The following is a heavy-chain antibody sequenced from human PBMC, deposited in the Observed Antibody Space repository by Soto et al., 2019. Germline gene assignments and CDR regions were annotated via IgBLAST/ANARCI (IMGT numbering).Heavy chain of an antibody. Sequence: EVQLVESGGGLVQPGGSLRLSCAASGFSFSNFWMTWVRQVPGKGLEWVANIKHDGSDQNYVDSVKGRFTISRDNAKDSVFLQMSSLRAEYTAVYYCARYAGSFTLDYWGQGTRVTVSS. CDR2: IKHDGSDQ. D-gene: IGHD3-10*01. J-gene: IGHJ4*02. V-gene: IGHV3-7*01. CDR3: ARYAGSFTLDY. CDR1: GFSFSNFW.